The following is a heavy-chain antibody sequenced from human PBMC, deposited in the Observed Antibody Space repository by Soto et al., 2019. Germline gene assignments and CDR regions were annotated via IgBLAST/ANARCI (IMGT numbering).Heavy chain of an antibody. CDR2: INPNSGDT. D-gene: IGHD3-9*01. CDR3: ARDARGTRGFDEMDI. J-gene: IGHJ6*01. V-gene: IGHV1-2*02. CDR1: GYVFTGYH. Sequence: GSVKVCFKASGYVFTGYHIHLVRQAPGRGLEWMGWINPNSGDTEYAQNFQGRVTMTRDTSFNLVYMEMSGLMSDDTAVYYCARDARGTRGFDEMDIWGQGTTVTVSS.